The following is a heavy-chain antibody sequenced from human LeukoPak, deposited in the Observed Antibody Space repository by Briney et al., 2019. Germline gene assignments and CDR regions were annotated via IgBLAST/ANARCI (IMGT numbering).Heavy chain of an antibody. CDR3: AGMDSSGYYAFGY. CDR1: GFTVSSDY. D-gene: IGHD3-22*01. V-gene: IGHV3-53*01. J-gene: IGHJ4*02. Sequence: PGGSLRLSCAASGFTVSSDYMSWVRQAPGKGLEWVSVIYSGGSTYYADSVKGRFTISRDNSKNTLYLQMNSLRAEDTAVYYCAGMDSSGYYAFGYWGQGTLVTVSS. CDR2: IYSGGST.